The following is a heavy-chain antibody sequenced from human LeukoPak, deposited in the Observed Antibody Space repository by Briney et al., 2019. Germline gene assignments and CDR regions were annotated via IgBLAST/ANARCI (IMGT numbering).Heavy chain of an antibody. J-gene: IGHJ4*02. V-gene: IGHV3-66*01. CDR1: GFTVSSNY. Sequence: GGSLRLSCAASGFTVSSNYMSWVRQAPGKGLEWVSVIYSGGSTYYADSVKGRFTISRDNSKNTLYLQMNSLRAEDTAVYYCAKDRSILLWFGELLEAFDYWGQGTLVTVSS. CDR2: IYSGGST. D-gene: IGHD3-10*01. CDR3: AKDRSILLWFGELLEAFDY.